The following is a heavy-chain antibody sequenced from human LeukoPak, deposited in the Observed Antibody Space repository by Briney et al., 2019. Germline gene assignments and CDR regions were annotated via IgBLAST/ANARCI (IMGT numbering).Heavy chain of an antibody. CDR3: ARQRYYYGSGSPYYFDT. Sequence: PSETLSLTCTVSGGSIIGYYWTWIRQPPGKGLEWIGSIYQSGSTYYNSSLKSRVTILMDTSKNHFSLKLNSLTAADTAVYYCARQRYYYGSGSPYYFDTWGQGTLVTVSS. D-gene: IGHD3-10*01. CDR1: GGSIIGYY. CDR2: IYQSGST. V-gene: IGHV4-59*08. J-gene: IGHJ4*02.